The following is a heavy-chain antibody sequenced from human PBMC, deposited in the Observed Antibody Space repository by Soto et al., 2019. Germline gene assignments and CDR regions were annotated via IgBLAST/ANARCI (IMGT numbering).Heavy chain of an antibody. CDR2: ISGSGGST. CDR3: ASSIAAPPNWFDP. V-gene: IGHV3-23*01. J-gene: IGHJ5*02. D-gene: IGHD6-13*01. Sequence: GGSLRLSCAASGFTFSSYAMSWVRQAPGKGLEWVSAISGSGGSTYYGDSVKGRFTISRDNSKNTLYLQMNSLRAEDTAVYYCASSIAAPPNWFDPWGQGTLVTVSS. CDR1: GFTFSSYA.